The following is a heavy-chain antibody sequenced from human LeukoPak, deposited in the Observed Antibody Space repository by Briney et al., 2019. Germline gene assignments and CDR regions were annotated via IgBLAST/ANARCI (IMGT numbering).Heavy chain of an antibody. Sequence: SVKVSCKASGGTFSSYAISWVRQAPGQGLQWMGRIIPFLGEVNYAQNFQGRVSFTADKSTVTMYMEMKSLRLDDTAIYYCSPCGHAYDWFGPWGQGTLVTVSS. D-gene: IGHD5-12*01. CDR3: SPCGHAYDWFGP. J-gene: IGHJ5*02. CDR2: IIPFLGEV. CDR1: GGTFSSYA. V-gene: IGHV1-69*04.